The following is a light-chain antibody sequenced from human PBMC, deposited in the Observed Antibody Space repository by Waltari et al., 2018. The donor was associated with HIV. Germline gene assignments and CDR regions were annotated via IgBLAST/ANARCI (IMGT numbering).Light chain of an antibody. V-gene: IGLV1-40*01. CDR2: GNS. CDR1: SSNIGAGYH. CDR3: QSHDSSLSGYV. J-gene: IGLJ1*01. Sequence: QSVLTQPPSVSAAPGQRVTISCPGSSSNIGAGYHVPWYRQLPGTAPKLLIYGNSNRPSGVPDRFSGSKSGTSASLAITGLQAEDEADYHCQSHDSSLSGYVFGTGTKVTVL.